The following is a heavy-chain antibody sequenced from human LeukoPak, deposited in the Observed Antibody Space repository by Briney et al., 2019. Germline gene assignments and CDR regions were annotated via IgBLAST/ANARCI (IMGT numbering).Heavy chain of an antibody. CDR2: ISGSGGST. CDR1: GFTFSSYG. D-gene: IGHD4-17*01. CDR3: AKVFWGDYEAFDY. V-gene: IGHV3-23*01. J-gene: IGHJ4*02. Sequence: GGTLTLSCAASGFTFSSYGMSWVRQAPGKGLEGVSAISGSGGSTYYADSVKGRFTISRDNYKNTLYLQMNSLRGEDTAVYYCAKVFWGDYEAFDYWGQGTLVTVSS.